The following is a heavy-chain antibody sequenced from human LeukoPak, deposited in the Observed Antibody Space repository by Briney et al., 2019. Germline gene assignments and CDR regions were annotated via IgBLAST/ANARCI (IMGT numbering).Heavy chain of an antibody. CDR1: GGSISSYY. CDR2: IYYSGST. Sequence: SETLSLTCTVSGGSISSYYWSWIRQPPGRGLEWIGYIYYSGSTNYNPSLKSRVTISVDTSKNQFSLKLSSVTAADTAVYYCARDGGFGEWWGQGTLVTVSS. D-gene: IGHD3-10*01. V-gene: IGHV4-59*01. CDR3: ARDGGFGEW. J-gene: IGHJ4*02.